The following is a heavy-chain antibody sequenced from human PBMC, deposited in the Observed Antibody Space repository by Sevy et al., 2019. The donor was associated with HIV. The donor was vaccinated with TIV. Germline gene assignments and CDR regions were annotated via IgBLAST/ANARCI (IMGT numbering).Heavy chain of an antibody. CDR2: FDPEDGET. J-gene: IGHJ4*02. CDR3: ATTKDYYESSGSPFDY. V-gene: IGHV1-24*01. CDR1: GKTLSQLS. D-gene: IGHD3-22*01. Sequence: ASVQVSCKVSGKTLSQLSMHWVRQAPGKGLEWLVTFDPEDGETRYAQNFQGRVTMTEDTSTDTAYLELRSLRSEDTALYYCATTKDYYESSGSPFDYWGQGTLVTVSS.